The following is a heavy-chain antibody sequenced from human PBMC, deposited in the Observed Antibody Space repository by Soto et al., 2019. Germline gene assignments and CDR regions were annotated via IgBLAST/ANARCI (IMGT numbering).Heavy chain of an antibody. D-gene: IGHD3-9*01. CDR3: ARQHLYYDILIGWGPRNRFDP. CDR2: IYYSGST. V-gene: IGHV4-31*02. CDR1: GGSVSSGAYY. Sequence: SETLSLTCTVSGGSVSSGAYYWTWIRQRPGKGLEWIGYIYYSGSTYYSPSLKSRLSISLDTSKNQFSLRLSSVTAADTAVYYCARQHLYYDILIGWGPRNRFDPWGPGTLATVSS. J-gene: IGHJ5*02.